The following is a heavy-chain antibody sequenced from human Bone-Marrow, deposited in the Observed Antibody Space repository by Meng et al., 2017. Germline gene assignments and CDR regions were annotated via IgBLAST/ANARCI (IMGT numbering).Heavy chain of an antibody. V-gene: IGHV1-18*01. CDR2: ISAFNGEI. D-gene: IGHD1-26*01. CDR1: GYSFTNYG. CDR3: TRGPSRSFWGDY. Sequence: QVQLVQSGAEVKKPGASVKVSCKTSGYSFTNYGITWVRQAPGQGLEYMGWISAFNGEIKYAEKLQGRVTMSTDTSATTVYMELWGLRSDDTAVYYCTRGPSRSFWGDYWGQGTLVTVSS. J-gene: IGHJ4*02.